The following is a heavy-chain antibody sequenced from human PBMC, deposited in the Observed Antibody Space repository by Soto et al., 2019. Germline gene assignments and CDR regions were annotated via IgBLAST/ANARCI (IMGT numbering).Heavy chain of an antibody. CDR2: INPSGGST. Sequence: ASVKVSCKASGYTFTSYYMHWVRQAPGQGLEWMGIINPSGGSTSYAQKFQGRVTMTRDTSTSTVYMELSSLRSEDTAVYYCVRDLPGHSSSREARDYWGQGTLVTVSS. D-gene: IGHD6-6*01. CDR3: VRDLPGHSSSREARDY. V-gene: IGHV1-46*01. CDR1: GYTFTSYY. J-gene: IGHJ4*02.